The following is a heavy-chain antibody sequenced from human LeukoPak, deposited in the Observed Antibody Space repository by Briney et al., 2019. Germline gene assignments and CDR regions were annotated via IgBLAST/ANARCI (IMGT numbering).Heavy chain of an antibody. CDR2: IIPIFGTA. CDR1: GGTFSSYA. D-gene: IGHD2-2*01. J-gene: IGHJ4*02. V-gene: IGHV1-69*05. Sequence: VASVKLSCKASGGTFSSYAISWVRHAPGQGLEWMGRIIPIFGTANYAQKFQGRVTITTDESMSTAYMELSSLRSEDTAVYYCALYCSSTSCPYYFDYWGQGTLVTVSS. CDR3: ALYCSSTSCPYYFDY.